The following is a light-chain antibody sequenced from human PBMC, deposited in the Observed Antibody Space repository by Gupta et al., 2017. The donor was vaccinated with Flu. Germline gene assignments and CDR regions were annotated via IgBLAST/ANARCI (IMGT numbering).Light chain of an antibody. Sequence: DIQLTQSPSTLSASVGDRVTITCRASQSISSWLAWYQQKPGKAPKLLIYRAPSLESGVPSRFSGRGFGTEFTLTISSLQPDDLATYYCQQYNTYWTFGQGTKVEIK. CDR3: QQYNTYWT. CDR1: QSISSW. V-gene: IGKV1-5*03. CDR2: RAP. J-gene: IGKJ1*01.